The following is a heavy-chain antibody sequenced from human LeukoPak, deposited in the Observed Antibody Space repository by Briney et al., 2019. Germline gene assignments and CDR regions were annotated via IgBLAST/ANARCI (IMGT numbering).Heavy chain of an antibody. CDR3: ARANGDY. CDR1: GFPFSSYE. V-gene: IGHV3-48*03. D-gene: IGHD2-8*01. CDR2: ISGSGTTI. J-gene: IGHJ4*02. Sequence: GGSLRLSCAASGFPFSSYEMNWVRQAPGKGLEWVSYISGSGTTIHYADSVKGRFAISRDNAKNSLYLQMNSLRAEDTAVYYCARANGDYWGQGTLVTVSS.